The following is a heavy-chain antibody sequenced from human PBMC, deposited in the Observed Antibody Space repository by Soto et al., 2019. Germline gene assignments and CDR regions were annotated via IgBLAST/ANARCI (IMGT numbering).Heavy chain of an antibody. J-gene: IGHJ4*02. CDR3: AKNKNVWTVTHNFDY. CDR1: GFTFSSYA. Sequence: GGSLRLSCAASGFTFSSYAMSWVRQAPGKGLEWVSAISGSGGSTYYADSVKGRFTISRDNSKNTLYLQMNSLRAEDTAVYYCAKNKNVWTVTHNFDYWGQGTLVTVSS. CDR2: ISGSGGST. V-gene: IGHV3-23*01. D-gene: IGHD3-16*01.